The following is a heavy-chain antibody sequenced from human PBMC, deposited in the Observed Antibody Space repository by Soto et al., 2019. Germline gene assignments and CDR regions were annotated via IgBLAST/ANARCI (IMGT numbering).Heavy chain of an antibody. CDR2: ISYDESNR. CDR3: AKDSGSYGLGYYYYGMDV. D-gene: IGHD1-26*01. V-gene: IGHV3-30*18. CDR1: GFTFSAFG. Sequence: GGSLRLSCAASGFTFSAFGMHWVRQAPGKGLEWVAVISYDESNRYYVDSVKGRFVVSRDNSKNTLYLQMNSLTAEDTAVYYCAKDSGSYGLGYYYYGMDVWGQGTTVTVSS. J-gene: IGHJ6*02.